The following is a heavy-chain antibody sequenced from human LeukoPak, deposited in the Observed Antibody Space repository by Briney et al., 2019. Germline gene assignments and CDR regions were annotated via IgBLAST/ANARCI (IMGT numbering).Heavy chain of an antibody. CDR1: GFIFSRNG. D-gene: IGHD3-22*01. V-gene: IGHV1-2*02. CDR2: INPNSGGT. CDR3: GSGFSSSYSYDRSGSYFDY. Sequence: GRSLRLSCAASGFIFSRNGMHWVRQAPGQGLEWMGWINPNSGGTNYAQKFQGRVTMTRDTSISTAYMELSRLRSDDTAVYYCGSGFSSSYSYDRSGSYFDYWGQGTLVTVSS. J-gene: IGHJ4*02.